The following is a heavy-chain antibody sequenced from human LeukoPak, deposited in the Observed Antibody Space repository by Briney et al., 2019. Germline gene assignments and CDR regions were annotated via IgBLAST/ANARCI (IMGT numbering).Heavy chain of an antibody. V-gene: IGHV4-39*07. D-gene: IGHD5/OR15-5a*01. Sequence: SQTLSLTCTVSGGSISSSSYYWGWIRQPPGKGLEWIGSIYYSGSTYYNPSLKSRVTISVDTSKNQLSLKLSSVTAADTAVYYCARVYRSSLRPVNAFDIWGQGTMVTVSS. CDR2: IYYSGST. CDR3: ARVYRSSLRPVNAFDI. J-gene: IGHJ3*02. CDR1: GGSISSSSYY.